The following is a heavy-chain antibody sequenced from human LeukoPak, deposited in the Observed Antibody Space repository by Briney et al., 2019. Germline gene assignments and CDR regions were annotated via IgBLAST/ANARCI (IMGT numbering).Heavy chain of an antibody. D-gene: IGHD5-12*01. CDR3: ARTTEGYVRGPGYSYYYYMDV. CDR1: GYSISSGYY. Sequence: SETLSLTCTVSGYSISSGYYWGWIRQPPGKGLEWIGSIYYSGSTYYNPSLKSRVTISVDTSKNQFSLKLRSVTAADTAVYYCARTTEGYVRGPGYSYYYYMDVWGKGTTVTISS. CDR2: IYYSGST. J-gene: IGHJ6*03. V-gene: IGHV4-38-2*02.